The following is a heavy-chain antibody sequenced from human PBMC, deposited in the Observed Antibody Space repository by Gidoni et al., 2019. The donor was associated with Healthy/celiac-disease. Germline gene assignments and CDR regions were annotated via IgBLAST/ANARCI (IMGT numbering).Heavy chain of an antibody. Sequence: QVHLVQSGAEVKKPGASVKVPCKVSGSTLTELSLHWARQAPGKGLEWMGGFDPEDGETIYAQKFQGRVTMTEDTSTDTAYMGLSSLRSEDTAVYYCATGYDFWSGYRLGPYYYYGMDVGGQGTTVTVSS. J-gene: IGHJ6*02. CDR3: ATGYDFWSGYRLGPYYYYGMDV. D-gene: IGHD3-3*01. CDR2: FDPEDGET. CDR1: GSTLTELS. V-gene: IGHV1-24*01.